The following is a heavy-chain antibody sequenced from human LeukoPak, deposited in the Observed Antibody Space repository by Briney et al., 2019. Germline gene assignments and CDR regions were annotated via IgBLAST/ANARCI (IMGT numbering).Heavy chain of an antibody. Sequence: GGSLRLSCEASGFSFSSYGMSWVRQAPGEGLQWVSGFSASDGSRYYADSVKGRFTISRDNSKNTLYLQMNSLRAEDTAVYYCAKNIGGFDYWGQGTLVTVSS. V-gene: IGHV3-23*01. CDR3: AKNIGGFDY. CDR1: GFSFSSYG. D-gene: IGHD4-23*01. CDR2: FSASDGSR. J-gene: IGHJ4*02.